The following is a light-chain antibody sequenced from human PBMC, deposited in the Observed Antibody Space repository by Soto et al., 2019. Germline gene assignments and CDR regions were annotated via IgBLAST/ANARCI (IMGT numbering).Light chain of an antibody. CDR3: ASWDDTLDAQV. CDR2: NNN. CDR1: SSNIGSNY. J-gene: IGLJ3*02. Sequence: QSVLTQPPSVSAAPGQKVTISCSGSSSNIGSNYVFWYQQLPGAAPKPLIYNNNQRPSGVPDRFSGSKSGTSVSLAISGLRSDDEATYYCASWDDTLDAQVFGGGTKLTVL. V-gene: IGLV1-47*02.